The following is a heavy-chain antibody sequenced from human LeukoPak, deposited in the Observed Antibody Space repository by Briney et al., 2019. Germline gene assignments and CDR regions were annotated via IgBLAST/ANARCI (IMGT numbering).Heavy chain of an antibody. V-gene: IGHV4-34*01. CDR2: INHSGST. Sequence: PSETLSLTCAVYGGSFSGYYWSWIRQPPGKGLEWIGEINHSGSTNYNPSLKSRVTISVDTSKNQFSLKLSSVTAADTAVYYCARWYYDSSGYQFDYWGQGTLVTVSS. CDR1: GGSFSGYY. D-gene: IGHD3-22*01. J-gene: IGHJ4*02. CDR3: ARWYYDSSGYQFDY.